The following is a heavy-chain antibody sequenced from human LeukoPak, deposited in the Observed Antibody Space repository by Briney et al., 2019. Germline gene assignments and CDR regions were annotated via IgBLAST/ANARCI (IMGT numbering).Heavy chain of an antibody. CDR3: ARDPIAVATSNWFDP. V-gene: IGHV3-23*01. Sequence: GGSLRLSCAASGFTFSSHAMSWVRQAPGKGLQWVSFISGSGDSTEHADSVQGRFTISRDNSRNTLYLLMNSLRAEDTAVYYCARDPIAVATSNWFDPWGQGTLVTVSS. CDR1: GFTFSSHA. J-gene: IGHJ5*02. CDR2: ISGSGDST. D-gene: IGHD6-19*01.